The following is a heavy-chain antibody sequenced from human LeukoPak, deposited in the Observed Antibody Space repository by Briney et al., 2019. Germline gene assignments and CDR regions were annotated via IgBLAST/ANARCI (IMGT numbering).Heavy chain of an antibody. J-gene: IGHJ4*02. CDR2: ISSSSSYI. CDR3: ARDGVVVTAIGFDY. V-gene: IGHV3-21*01. Sequence: GGSLRLSCAASGFTFSSYSMNWVRQAPGKGLEWVSSISSSSSYIYYADSVKGRFTISRDNAKNSLYLQMNSLRAEDTAVYYCARDGVVVTAIGFDYWGQGTLVTVPS. CDR1: GFTFSSYS. D-gene: IGHD2-21*02.